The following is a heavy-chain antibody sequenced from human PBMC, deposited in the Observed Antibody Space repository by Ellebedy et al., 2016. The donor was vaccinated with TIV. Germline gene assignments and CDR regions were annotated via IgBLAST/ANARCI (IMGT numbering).Heavy chain of an antibody. V-gene: IGHV1-18*01. J-gene: IGHJ6*02. CDR3: ARVTTMVRGVIRCLDV. Sequence: AASVKVSCKASGYTFINYGISWVRQAPGQGLEWMGWISAYNGNTKYAQKLQGRVNMTTDTSTSTAYMELRSLRSDDTAVYYCARVTTMVRGVIRCLDVWGHGTTVTVSS. CDR2: ISAYNGNT. CDR1: GYTFINYG. D-gene: IGHD3-10*01.